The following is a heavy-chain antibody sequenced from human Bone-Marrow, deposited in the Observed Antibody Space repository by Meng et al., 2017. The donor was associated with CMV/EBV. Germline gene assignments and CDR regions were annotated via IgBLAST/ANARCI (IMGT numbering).Heavy chain of an antibody. CDR3: AAERGGWGYGDSKSDY. CDR2: IYSGGSST. CDR1: GFTFSSYA. J-gene: IGHJ4*02. Sequence: GGSLRLSCAASGFTFSSYAMSWVRQAPGKGLEWVSVIYSGGSSTYYADSVKGRFTISRDNSKNTLYLQMNSLRAEDTAVYYCAAERGGWGYGDSKSDYWGQGTLVTVSS. V-gene: IGHV3-23*03. D-gene: IGHD4-17*01.